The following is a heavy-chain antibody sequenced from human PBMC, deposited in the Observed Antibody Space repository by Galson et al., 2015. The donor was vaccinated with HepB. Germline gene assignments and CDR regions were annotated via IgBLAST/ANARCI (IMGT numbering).Heavy chain of an antibody. V-gene: IGHV4-4*07. CDR2: IYTSGST. Sequence: SETLSLTCTVSGGSISSYYWSWIRQPAGKGLEWIGRIYTSGSTNYNPSLKSRVTMSVDTSKNQFSLKLSSVTAADTAVYYCASSLHGSERSYLFDYWGQGTLVTVSS. D-gene: IGHD3-10*01. J-gene: IGHJ4*02. CDR3: ASSLHGSERSYLFDY. CDR1: GGSISSYY.